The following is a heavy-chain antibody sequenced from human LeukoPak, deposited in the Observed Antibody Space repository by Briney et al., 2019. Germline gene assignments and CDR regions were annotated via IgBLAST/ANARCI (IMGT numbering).Heavy chain of an antibody. Sequence: ASVKVSCKASGYTFTSYDINWVRQAPGQGLEWMGGIIPIFGTANYAQKFQGRVTITTDESASTAYMELSSLRSEDTAVYYCARGLPRVEMATILNYYYMDVWGKGTTVTVSS. D-gene: IGHD5-24*01. V-gene: IGHV1-69*05. CDR1: GYTFTSYD. CDR2: IIPIFGTA. CDR3: ARGLPRVEMATILNYYYMDV. J-gene: IGHJ6*03.